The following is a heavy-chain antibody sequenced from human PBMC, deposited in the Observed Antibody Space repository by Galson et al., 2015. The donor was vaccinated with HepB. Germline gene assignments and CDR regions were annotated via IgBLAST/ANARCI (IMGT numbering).Heavy chain of an antibody. V-gene: IGHV5-51*01. CDR3: ARRQYDSGWFYFDY. CDR2: MHPGNSDT. CDR1: GYVFINYW. Sequence: QSGAEVKKPGESLKISCKGSGYVFINYWIGWVRQMPGKGLEWVGVMHPGNSDTRYSPSFQGKVTISADKSIRTAYLQWGSLKASDTAMYYCARRQYDSGWFYFDYWGQGTLVTVSS. J-gene: IGHJ4*02. D-gene: IGHD6-19*01.